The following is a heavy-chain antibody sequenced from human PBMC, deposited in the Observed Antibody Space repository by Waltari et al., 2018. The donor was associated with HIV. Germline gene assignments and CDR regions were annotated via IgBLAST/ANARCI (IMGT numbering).Heavy chain of an antibody. CDR1: GGSISSSSYY. J-gene: IGHJ6*02. CDR2: IYYSGST. V-gene: IGHV4-39*07. CDR3: ARYYDFRHYYGMDV. D-gene: IGHD3-3*01. Sequence: QLQLQESGPGLVKPSETLSLTCTVSGGSISSSSYYWGWIRQPPGKGLEWIGSIYYSGSTYYNPSLKSRVTISVDTSKNQFSLKLSSVTAADTAVYYCARYYDFRHYYGMDVWGQGTTVTVSS.